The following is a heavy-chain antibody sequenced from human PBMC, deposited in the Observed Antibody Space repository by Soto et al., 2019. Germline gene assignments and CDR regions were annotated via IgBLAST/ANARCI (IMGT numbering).Heavy chain of an antibody. Sequence: QLVQSGAEVKKPGASVKVSCKASGYTFTTSGFNWVRQAPGQGLEWMGWISAKSGNTNYAQKLQGRVTMTTDTSTCTVYMELKSLTSDDTAIYYCTRAGASDWNYVSTSSWGQGTLVTVSS. CDR3: TRAGASDWNYVSTSS. J-gene: IGHJ4*02. CDR2: ISAKSGNT. D-gene: IGHD1-7*01. CDR1: GYTFTTSG. V-gene: IGHV1-18*04.